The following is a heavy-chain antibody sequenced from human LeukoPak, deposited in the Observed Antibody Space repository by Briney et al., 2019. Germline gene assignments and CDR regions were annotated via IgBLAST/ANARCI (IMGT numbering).Heavy chain of an antibody. Sequence: ASVKVSCKASGYTFTNYYIHWVRQAPGQGLEWMGIINPSGGSTSYAQKFQGRVTMTRDTSTSTVYMELSSLRSEDTAVYYCARRGRLVRPHFDIWGQGTMVTVSS. J-gene: IGHJ3*02. CDR3: ARRGRLVRPHFDI. CDR1: GYTFTNYY. V-gene: IGHV1-46*01. D-gene: IGHD6-19*01. CDR2: INPSGGST.